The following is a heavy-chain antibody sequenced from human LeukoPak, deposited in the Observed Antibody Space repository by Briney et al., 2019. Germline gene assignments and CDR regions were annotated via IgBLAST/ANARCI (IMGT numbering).Heavy chain of an antibody. V-gene: IGHV3-30*18. D-gene: IGHD6-19*01. CDR1: GFTFSSYG. Sequence: QSGGSLRLSCAASGFTFSSYGMHWVRQAPGKGLEWVAVISYDGSNKYYADSVKGRFTISRDNSKNTLYLQMNSLRAEDTAVYYCAKWPLDGYSSGWYYFDYWGREPWSPSPQ. J-gene: IGHJ4*02. CDR2: ISYDGSNK. CDR3: AKWPLDGYSSGWYYFDY.